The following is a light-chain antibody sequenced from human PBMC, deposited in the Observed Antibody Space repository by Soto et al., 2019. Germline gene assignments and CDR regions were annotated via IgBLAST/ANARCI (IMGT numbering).Light chain of an antibody. CDR2: SDN. J-gene: IGLJ3*02. CDR1: SSNIVSYS. Sequence: QSVLTQPPSASGTPGQRVTMSCSGSSSNIVSYSVSWYLHLPGTAPKLLIYSDNQRPSGVPDRFSGSKSGTSASLAISGLHSEDEADYYCASWDDSLNGPVFGGGTKLTVL. V-gene: IGLV1-44*01. CDR3: ASWDDSLNGPV.